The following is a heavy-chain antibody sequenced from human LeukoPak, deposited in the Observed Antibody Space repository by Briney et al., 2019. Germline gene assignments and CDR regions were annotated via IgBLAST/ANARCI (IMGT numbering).Heavy chain of an antibody. CDR1: GFTFSDYY. J-gene: IGHJ6*02. CDR2: ISSSGSTI. CDR3: ARGGAVAAPPTYYYYYGMDV. Sequence: GGSLRLSCAASGFTFSDYYMSWIRQAPGKGLEWVSYISSSGSTIYYADSVKGRFTISRDNAKNSLYLQMNSLRAEDTAVYYCARGGAVAAPPTYYYYYGMDVWGQGTTVTVSS. V-gene: IGHV3-11*01. D-gene: IGHD6-19*01.